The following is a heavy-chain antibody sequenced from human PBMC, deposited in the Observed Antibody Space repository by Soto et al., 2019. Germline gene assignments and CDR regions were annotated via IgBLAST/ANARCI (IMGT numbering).Heavy chain of an antibody. V-gene: IGHV1-24*01. CDR2: YVPEENKI. CDR3: ATGLHYEWALQI. CDR1: RHGLSGIF. Sequence: QVQLVQSGAEVKKPGASVKVSCKVSRHGLSGIFIHWVRQAPGGGLEWMGGYVPEENKIIYAQKFQDRVTMTQDTSTDIGYMELSSLRSEDTAVYYCATGLHYEWALQIWGQGTMVSVSS. D-gene: IGHD3-22*01. J-gene: IGHJ3*02.